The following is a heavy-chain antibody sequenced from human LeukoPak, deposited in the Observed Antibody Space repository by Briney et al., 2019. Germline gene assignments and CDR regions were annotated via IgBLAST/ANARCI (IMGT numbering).Heavy chain of an antibody. V-gene: IGHV3-33*01. CDR3: ARDTGGYSSSPIHF. CDR1: RFTFNIYA. Sequence: GGSLRLSCTASRFTFNIYAMHWVRQAPGRGLEWVAGVSYDGINKYYADSVKGRFTISRDNPKNALYLEMNSLRAEDTAVYYCARDTGGYSSSPIHFWGQGTLVTVSS. D-gene: IGHD6-19*01. J-gene: IGHJ4*02. CDR2: VSYDGINK.